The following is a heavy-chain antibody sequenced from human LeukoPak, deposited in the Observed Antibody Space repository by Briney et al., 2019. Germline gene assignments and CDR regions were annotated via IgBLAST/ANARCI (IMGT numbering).Heavy chain of an antibody. CDR2: ISGSGGST. D-gene: IGHD2-21*01. J-gene: IGHJ3*02. V-gene: IGHV3-23*01. CDR3: ARGRLRVIDAFDI. CDR1: GFTFSSYA. Sequence: GGSLRLSCAASGFTFSSYAMSWVRQAPGKGLEWVSTISGSGGSTYYADSVKGRFTISRDNSKNTLYLQLNSLRAEDTAVYYCARGRLRVIDAFDIWGQGTMVTVSS.